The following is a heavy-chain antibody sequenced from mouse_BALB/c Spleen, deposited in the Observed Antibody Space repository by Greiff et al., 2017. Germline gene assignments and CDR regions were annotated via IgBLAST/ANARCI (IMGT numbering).Heavy chain of an antibody. J-gene: IGHJ2*01. Sequence: EVQLQQSGTVLARPGASVKMSCKASGYSFTSYWMHWVKQRPGQGLEWIGAIYPGNSDTSYNQKFKGKAKLTAVTSASTAYMELSSLTNEDSAVYYCARRLITTVVADYFDYWGQGTTLTVSA. D-gene: IGHD1-1*01. V-gene: IGHV1-5*01. CDR1: GYSFTSYW. CDR2: IYPGNSDT. CDR3: ARRLITTVVADYFDY.